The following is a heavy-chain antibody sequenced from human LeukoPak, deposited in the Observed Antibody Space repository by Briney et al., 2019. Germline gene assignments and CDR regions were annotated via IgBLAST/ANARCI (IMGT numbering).Heavy chain of an antibody. V-gene: IGHV4-34*01. CDR1: GGSFSGYY. CDR3: ARELLWFGELYQNYFDY. CDR2: VNHSGST. Sequence: SETLSLTCAVYGGSFSGYYWSWIRQPPGKGLEWIGEVNHSGSTNYNPSLKSRVTISVDTSKNQFSLKLSSVPAADTAVYYCARELLWFGELYQNYFDYWGQGTLVTVSS. J-gene: IGHJ4*02. D-gene: IGHD3-10*01.